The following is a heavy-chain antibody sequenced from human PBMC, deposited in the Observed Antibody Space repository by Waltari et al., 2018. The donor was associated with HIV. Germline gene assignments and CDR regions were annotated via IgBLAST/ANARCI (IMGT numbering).Heavy chain of an antibody. CDR2: IRSKVDGETS. CDR3: CTQELWFGPRVTF. CDR1: GFIVSDAG. V-gene: IGHV3-15*01. D-gene: IGHD3-10*01. J-gene: IGHJ4*02. Sequence: DVHLVESGGGLVTPGGSLRLAGAASGFIVSDAGMTWGGHVPGKGLEGVGRIRSKVDGETSDFATPVKGRFSISRDDSENTVYLHMNSLGTEDTGVYYCCTQELWFGPRVTFWGQGTLVTVAS.